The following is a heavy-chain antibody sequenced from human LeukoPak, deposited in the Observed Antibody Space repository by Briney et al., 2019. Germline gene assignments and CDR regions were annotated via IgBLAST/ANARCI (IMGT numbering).Heavy chain of an antibody. CDR2: IWYDGSNK. CDR1: GFTFSSYG. D-gene: IGHD6-13*01. V-gene: IGHV3-33*01. J-gene: IGHJ4*02. CDR3: ARDYRSSSWYDY. Sequence: GGSLRLSCAASGFTFSSYGMHWVRQAPGKGLEWVAVIWYDGSNKYYADSVKCRFTISRDNSKNTLYLQMNSLRAEDTAVYYCARDYRSSSWYDYWGQGTLVTVSS.